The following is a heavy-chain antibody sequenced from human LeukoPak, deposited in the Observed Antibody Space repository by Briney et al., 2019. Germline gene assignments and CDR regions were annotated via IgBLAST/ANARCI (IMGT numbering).Heavy chain of an antibody. V-gene: IGHV1-18*01. CDR3: ARGRIYYDGSGHYYPDY. Sequence: ASVKVSCKASGYTFSSYGVTWVRQAPGQGLEWMGWISGDSDSTNYAQKFQDKLTMTTDTSTNTAYLELRSLTSDDTAIYYCARGRIYYDGSGHYYPDYWGQGTLLTVSS. D-gene: IGHD3-22*01. J-gene: IGHJ4*02. CDR2: ISGDSDST. CDR1: GYTFSSYG.